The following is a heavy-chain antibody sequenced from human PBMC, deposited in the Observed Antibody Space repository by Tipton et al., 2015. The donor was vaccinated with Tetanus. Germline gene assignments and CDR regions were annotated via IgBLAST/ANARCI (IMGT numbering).Heavy chain of an antibody. Sequence: TLSLTCPVSGGSVSSGSYYWSWIRQPPGKGLEWIGYIYYSGGTNYSPSLKSRVTISLDTSKNQFSLNLRSVTAADTAVYYCANAWRQWLVPTFDYWGQGILVTVSS. CDR3: ANAWRQWLVPTFDY. CDR1: GGSVSSGSYY. CDR2: IYYSGGT. V-gene: IGHV4-61*01. D-gene: IGHD6-19*01. J-gene: IGHJ4*02.